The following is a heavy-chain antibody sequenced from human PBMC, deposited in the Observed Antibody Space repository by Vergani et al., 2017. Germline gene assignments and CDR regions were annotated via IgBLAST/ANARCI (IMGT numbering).Heavy chain of an antibody. CDR1: GFTFSSYG. J-gene: IGHJ4*02. V-gene: IGHV3-33*01. CDR2: IWYDGSNK. Sequence: QVQRVESGGGVVQPGRSLRLSCAASGFTFSSYGMHWVRQAPGKGLEWVAVIWYDGSNKYYADSVKGRFTISRDNSKNTLYLQMNSLRAEDTAGYYGAGDQEAAFDYWGQGTLVTVSS. CDR3: AGDQEAAFDY.